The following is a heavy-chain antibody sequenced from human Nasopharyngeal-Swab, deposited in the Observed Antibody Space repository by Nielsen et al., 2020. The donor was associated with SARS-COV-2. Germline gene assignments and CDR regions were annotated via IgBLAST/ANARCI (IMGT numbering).Heavy chain of an antibody. Sequence: GESLKIPCAASGFTFSSYAMHWVRQAPGKGLEWVAVISYDGSNKYYADSVKGRFTISRDNSKNTVDLQMDSLRAEDTAVYYCAKDHDSSGSYFDYWGQGTLVTVSS. V-gene: IGHV3-30-3*01. CDR1: GFTFSSYA. J-gene: IGHJ4*02. CDR2: ISYDGSNK. D-gene: IGHD3-22*01. CDR3: AKDHDSSGSYFDY.